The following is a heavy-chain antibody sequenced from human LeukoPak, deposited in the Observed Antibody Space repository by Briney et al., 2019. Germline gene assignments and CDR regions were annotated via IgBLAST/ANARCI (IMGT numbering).Heavy chain of an antibody. Sequence: GGSLRLSCAASGFTFSSYGTHWVRQAPGKGLEWVAFIRYDGSNKYYADSVKGRFTISRDNSKNTLYLQMNSLRAEDTAVYYCARDDVAWNDVHWFDPWGQGTLVTVSS. V-gene: IGHV3-30*02. J-gene: IGHJ5*02. CDR2: IRYDGSNK. D-gene: IGHD1-1*01. CDR1: GFTFSSYG. CDR3: ARDDVAWNDVHWFDP.